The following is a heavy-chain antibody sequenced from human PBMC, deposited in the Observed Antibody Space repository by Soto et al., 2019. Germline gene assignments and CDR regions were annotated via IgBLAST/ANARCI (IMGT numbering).Heavy chain of an antibody. CDR1: GGSISSGGYY. CDR3: VRDAHSIAAAVYDAFDI. J-gene: IGHJ3*02. CDR2: IYYSGST. D-gene: IGHD6-13*01. V-gene: IGHV4-31*03. Sequence: QVQLQESGPGLVKPSQTLSLTCTVSGGSISSGGYYWSWIRQHPGKGLEWIGYIYYSGSTYYNPSLKSRVTISVDTSKNQFSLKLSSVTAADTAVYYCVRDAHSIAAAVYDAFDIWGQGTMVTVSS.